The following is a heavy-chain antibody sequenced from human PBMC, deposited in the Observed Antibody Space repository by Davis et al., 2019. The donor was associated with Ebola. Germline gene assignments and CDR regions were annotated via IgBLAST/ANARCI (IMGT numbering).Heavy chain of an antibody. CDR3: ARFRYSYGFVYYGMDV. V-gene: IGHV3-73*01. CDR2: IRSKANSYTT. J-gene: IGHJ6*02. Sequence: SLNISCAASGFTFSGSAMHWVRQASGKGLEWVGRIRSKANSYTTEYAASVNGRFTIPRDDSKNSLYLQMNSLKTEDTAVYYCARFRYSYGFVYYGMDVWGQGTTVTVSS. CDR1: GFTFSGSA. D-gene: IGHD5-18*01.